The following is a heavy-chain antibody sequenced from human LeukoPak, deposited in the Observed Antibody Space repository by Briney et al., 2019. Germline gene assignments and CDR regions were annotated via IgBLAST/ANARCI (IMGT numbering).Heavy chain of an antibody. CDR2: ISSSSSYI. J-gene: IGHJ3*02. CDR1: GFTFSSYS. D-gene: IGHD1-26*01. Sequence: PGGSLRLSCAASGFTFSSYSMNWVRQAPGKGLEWVSSISSSSSYIYYADSVKGRFTISRDNAKNSLYLQMNSLRAEDTAVYYCARGENSGRGAFDIWGQGTMVTVSS. CDR3: ARGENSGRGAFDI. V-gene: IGHV3-21*01.